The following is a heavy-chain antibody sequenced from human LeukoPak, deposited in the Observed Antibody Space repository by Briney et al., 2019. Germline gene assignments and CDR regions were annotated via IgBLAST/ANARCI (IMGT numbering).Heavy chain of an antibody. CDR2: ITDSGDGT. CDR1: GFTFSSYA. CDR3: ARVYYDSSGYYYDAFDI. D-gene: IGHD3-22*01. Sequence: GGSLRLSCAASGFTFSSYAMTWVRQAPGKGLEWVSSITDSGDGTYYADSVKGRFTISRDNSKNTLYLQVNSLRAEDTAVYYCARVYYDSSGYYYDAFDIWGQGTMVTVSS. V-gene: IGHV3-23*01. J-gene: IGHJ3*02.